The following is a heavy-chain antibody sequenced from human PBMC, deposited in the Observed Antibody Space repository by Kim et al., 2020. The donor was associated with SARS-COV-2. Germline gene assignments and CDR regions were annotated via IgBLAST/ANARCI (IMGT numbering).Heavy chain of an antibody. CDR1: GFTFSSYA. V-gene: IGHV3-30-3*01. J-gene: IGHJ4*02. D-gene: IGHD1-26*01. CDR2: ISYDGSNK. Sequence: GGSLRLSCAASGFTFSSYAMHWVRQAPGKGLEWVAVISYDGSNKYYADSVKGRFTISRDNSKNTLYLQMNSLRAEDTAVYYCARALVEGWFGIVHTTLDYWGQGTLVTVSS. CDR3: ARALVEGWFGIVHTTLDY.